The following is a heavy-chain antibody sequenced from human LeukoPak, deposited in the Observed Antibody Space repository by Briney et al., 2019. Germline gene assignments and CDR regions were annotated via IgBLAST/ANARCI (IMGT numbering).Heavy chain of an antibody. CDR1: GGSISSYY. D-gene: IGHD6-13*01. CDR3: ARSMYSSSWYSPVDY. CDR2: IYYSGST. J-gene: IGHJ4*02. V-gene: IGHV4-59*01. Sequence: SETLSLTCTVSGGSISSYYWSWIRQPPGKGLEWIGYIYYSGSTNYNPSLKSRVTISVDTSKNQFSLKLSSVTAADTAVYYCARSMYSSSWYSPVDYWGQGTLVTASS.